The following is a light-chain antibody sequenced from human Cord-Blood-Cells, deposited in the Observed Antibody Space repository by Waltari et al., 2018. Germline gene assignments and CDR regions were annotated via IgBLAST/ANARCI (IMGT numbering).Light chain of an antibody. CDR1: QSVSSY. CDR2: DAS. Sequence: EIVLTQSPAHLPLSHGARATLSCRASQSVSSYLAWYQQKPGQAPRLLIYDASNRATGIPARFSGSGSGTDFTLTISSLEPEDFAVYYCQQRSNWQTFGQGTKVEIK. CDR3: QQRSNWQT. J-gene: IGKJ1*01. V-gene: IGKV3-11*01.